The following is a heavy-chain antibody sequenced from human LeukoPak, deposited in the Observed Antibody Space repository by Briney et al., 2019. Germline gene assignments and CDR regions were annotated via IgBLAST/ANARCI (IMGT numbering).Heavy chain of an antibody. CDR3: ASGSESWGLLPKFYFDY. Sequence: PLETLSLTCTVAVGSISRYYWSCIRHPPEGRGERIGHIYYSGSTDYNPSLKSRVTISIDTSKNQFSLKLSSVTAADTAMYYCASGSESWGLLPKFYFDYWGQGTLVTVSS. J-gene: IGHJ4*02. V-gene: IGHV4-59*01. CDR2: IYYSGST. D-gene: IGHD1-26*01. CDR1: VGSISRYY.